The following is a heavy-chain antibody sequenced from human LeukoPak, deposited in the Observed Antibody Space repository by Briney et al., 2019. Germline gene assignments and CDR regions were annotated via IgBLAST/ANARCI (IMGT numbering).Heavy chain of an antibody. CDR1: GFSFSSYN. CDR3: ASELGYCTSTSCFERADP. V-gene: IGHV3-21*01. Sequence: GGSLRLSCAASGFSFSSYNMNWVRQAPGKGLEWVSSISSSSRYIYYADSVKGRFTISRDNTKNSLYLQMNSLRAEDTAVYCCASELGYCTSTSCFERADPWGQGTLVTVSS. D-gene: IGHD2-2*01. J-gene: IGHJ5*02. CDR2: ISSSSRYI.